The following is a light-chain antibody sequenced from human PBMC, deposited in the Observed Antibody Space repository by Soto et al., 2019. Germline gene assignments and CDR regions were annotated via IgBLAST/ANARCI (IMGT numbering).Light chain of an antibody. CDR1: QSVTNSH. CDR3: HYYGSPPRT. J-gene: IGKJ3*01. CDR2: GAS. Sequence: EIVLTQSPGSLSLSPGERATLSCRASQSVTNSHLAWYQQKPGQAPRLLIYGASRRAPGIPDRFSASGFATDFTLTITRLEPEDFAVYYCHYYGSPPRTFGPGTRVDV. V-gene: IGKV3-20*01.